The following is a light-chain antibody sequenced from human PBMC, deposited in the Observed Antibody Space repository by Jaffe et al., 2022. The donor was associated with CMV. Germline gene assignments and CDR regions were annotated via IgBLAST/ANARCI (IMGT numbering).Light chain of an antibody. Sequence: DIQMTQSPSSVSASAGDRVTITCRASQDIGDWLAWYQQKPGRTPKLLIYAASTLQSGVPPRFSGSGSGTDFTLTILSLQPEDFATYYCQQTNNFPPWTFGQGTRVEIK. CDR1: QDIGDW. CDR3: QQTNNFPPWT. V-gene: IGKV1-12*01. CDR2: AAS. J-gene: IGKJ1*01.